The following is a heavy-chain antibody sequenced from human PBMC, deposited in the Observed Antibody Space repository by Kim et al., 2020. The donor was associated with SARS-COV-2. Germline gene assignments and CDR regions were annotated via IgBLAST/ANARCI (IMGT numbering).Heavy chain of an antibody. J-gene: IGHJ4*02. V-gene: IGHV4-39*01. Sequence: SETLSLTCTVSGGSISSSGYYWGWIRQPPGKGLEWIGSIYYSGSTYYNPSLKSRVTISVDTSKNQFSLKLSSVTAADTAVYYCARLPSGGYSYGYLDYWGQGTLVTVSS. CDR1: GGSISSSGYY. D-gene: IGHD5-18*01. CDR2: IYYSGST. CDR3: ARLPSGGYSYGYLDY.